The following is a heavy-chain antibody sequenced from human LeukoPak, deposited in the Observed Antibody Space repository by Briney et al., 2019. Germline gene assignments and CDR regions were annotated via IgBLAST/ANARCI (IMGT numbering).Heavy chain of an antibody. Sequence: SETLSLTCTVSGGSISSYHWSWIRQPAGKGLEWIGHIFASGGTNYNPSLKSRVTISVDKSKNQFSLKLSSVTAADTAVYYCVRDSDGAAQFDPWGQGTLVTVSS. J-gene: IGHJ5*02. D-gene: IGHD6-13*01. CDR3: VRDSDGAAQFDP. CDR1: GGSISSYH. CDR2: IFASGGT. V-gene: IGHV4-4*07.